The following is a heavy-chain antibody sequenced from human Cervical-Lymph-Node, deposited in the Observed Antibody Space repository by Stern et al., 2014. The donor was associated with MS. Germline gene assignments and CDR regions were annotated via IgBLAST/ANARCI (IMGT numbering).Heavy chain of an antibody. Sequence: QVQLVQSGAEVKKPGASVRVSCKVSGYSLSDLSMHWVRQATGKGLEWLGGYDPEEGNTVYAQRFQGRVTMTEDTSTDTAYMELNSLRSDDTAVYHCATASRYDALDLWGQGTVVTVSS. CDR2: YDPEEGNT. CDR1: GYSLSDLS. V-gene: IGHV1-24*01. J-gene: IGHJ3*01. CDR3: ATASRYDALDL.